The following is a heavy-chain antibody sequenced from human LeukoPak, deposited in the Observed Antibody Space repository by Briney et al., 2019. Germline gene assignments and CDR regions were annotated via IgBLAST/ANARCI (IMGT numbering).Heavy chain of an antibody. Sequence: PGGSLRLSCAASGFTFSSYAMSWVRQAPGKGLEGVSAISGSGGSTYYADSVKGRFTISRDNSKNTLYLQMNSLRAEDTAVYYCANNPYSNSWSYLDYWGQGTLVTVSS. D-gene: IGHD6-13*01. CDR3: ANNPYSNSWSYLDY. V-gene: IGHV3-23*01. CDR1: GFTFSSYA. CDR2: ISGSGGST. J-gene: IGHJ4*02.